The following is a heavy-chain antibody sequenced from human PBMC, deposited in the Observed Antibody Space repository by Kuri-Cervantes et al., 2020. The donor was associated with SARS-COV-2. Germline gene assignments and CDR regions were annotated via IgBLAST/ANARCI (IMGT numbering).Heavy chain of an antibody. J-gene: IGHJ4*02. CDR3: AKVEGYYDSSGYSN. D-gene: IGHD3-22*01. Sequence: GGSLRLSCAASGFTFSSYGMHWARQAPGKGLEWVAVIWYDGSNKYYADSVKGRFTISRDNSKNTLYLQMNSLRAEDTAVYYCAKVEGYYDSSGYSNWGQGTLVTVSS. V-gene: IGHV3-33*06. CDR1: GFTFSSYG. CDR2: IWYDGSNK.